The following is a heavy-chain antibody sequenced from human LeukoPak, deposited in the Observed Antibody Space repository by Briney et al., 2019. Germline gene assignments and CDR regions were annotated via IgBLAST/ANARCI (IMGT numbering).Heavy chain of an antibody. CDR1: GFTVSSNY. Sequence: GGSLRLSCAASGFTVSSNYMSWVRQAPGKGLEWVSVIYSGGSTYYADSVKGRFTISRDNSKNTLYLQMNSLRAEDTAVYYCARDGGSGWYPLYYFDYWGQGTLVTVSS. CDR2: IYSGGST. CDR3: ARDGGSGWYPLYYFDY. D-gene: IGHD6-19*01. V-gene: IGHV3-53*05. J-gene: IGHJ4*02.